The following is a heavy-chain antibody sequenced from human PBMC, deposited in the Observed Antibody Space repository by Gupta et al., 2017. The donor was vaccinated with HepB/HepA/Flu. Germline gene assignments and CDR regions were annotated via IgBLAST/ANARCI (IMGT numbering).Heavy chain of an antibody. CDR3: ARVEDGYLAAGRGYFDY. J-gene: IGHJ4*01. D-gene: IGHD5-24*01. CDR2: ISCSGSTI. Sequence: EVQLVESGGGLVQPGGSLRLSCGASGFTFSSYEMNWVRQAPGKGLEWFSYISCSGSTIYYADSVKGRFTISRDNAKNSLYLQMNSLRAEDTAVYYCARVEDGYLAAGRGYFDYWGHGTLVTVSS. CDR1: GFTFSSYE. V-gene: IGHV3-48*03.